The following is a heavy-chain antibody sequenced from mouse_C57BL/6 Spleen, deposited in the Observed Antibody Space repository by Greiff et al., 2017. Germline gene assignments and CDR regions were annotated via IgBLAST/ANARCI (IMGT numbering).Heavy chain of an antibody. J-gene: IGHJ2*01. CDR1: GYAFSSSW. D-gene: IGHD3-3*01. V-gene: IGHV1-82*01. CDR3: AREGDSPYYFDY. CDR2: IYPGDGDT. Sequence: QVPLQQSGPELVKPGASVKISCKASGYAFSSSWMNWVKQRPGKGLEWIGRIYPGDGDTNYNGKFKGKATLTADKSSSTAYMQLSSLTSEDSAVYFCAREGDSPYYFDYWGQGTTLTVSS.